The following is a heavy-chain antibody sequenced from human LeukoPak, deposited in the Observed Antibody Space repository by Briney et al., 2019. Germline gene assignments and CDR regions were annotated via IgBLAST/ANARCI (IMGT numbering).Heavy chain of an antibody. CDR2: ISSSSYI. CDR1: GFTFSSYS. J-gene: IGHJ4*02. D-gene: IGHD2-2*01. V-gene: IGHV3-21*01. Sequence: GGSLRLSCAASGFTFSSYSMNWVRQAAGKGLEWVSSISSSSYIYYADSVKGRFTISRDNAKNSLYLQMNSLRAEDTAVYYCARDGGPIVPAAPSFDYWGQGTLVTVSS. CDR3: ARDGGPIVPAAPSFDY.